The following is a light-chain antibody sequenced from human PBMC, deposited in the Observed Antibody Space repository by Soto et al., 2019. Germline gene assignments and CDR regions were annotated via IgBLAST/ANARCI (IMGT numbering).Light chain of an antibody. Sequence: DIQMTQSPSSLSASVGNRVTITCRASQSISTYLNWYQKKPGKAPNLLIYDASRLQSRVPSRFSGSGGGTDFTLSISSVQPEDFATYFCQQSYMDPITFGQGTRLEIK. CDR3: QQSYMDPIT. V-gene: IGKV1-39*01. J-gene: IGKJ5*01. CDR1: QSISTY. CDR2: DAS.